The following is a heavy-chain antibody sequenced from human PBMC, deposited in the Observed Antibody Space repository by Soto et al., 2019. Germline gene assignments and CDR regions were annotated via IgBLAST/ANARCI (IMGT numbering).Heavy chain of an antibody. CDR1: GGSISSNY. D-gene: IGHD4-17*01. CDR3: ARDRKDYPDI. Sequence: SETLSLTCTVSGGSISSNYWSWIRQPPGKGLEWIGYVYNSGSTNYNPSLKSRVTISEDTSKSQFSLKVNSMTAADTAVYYCARDRKDYPDIWGKGTRVTVSS. J-gene: IGHJ4*02. V-gene: IGHV4-59*01. CDR2: VYNSGST.